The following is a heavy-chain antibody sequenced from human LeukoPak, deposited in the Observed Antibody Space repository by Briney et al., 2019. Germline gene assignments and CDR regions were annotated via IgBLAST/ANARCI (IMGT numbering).Heavy chain of an antibody. Sequence: GGSLRLSCTVSGFPFTNHAMSWVRQAPGKGLEWVSGISGSGGSTYYPDSVKGRFTISRDNSKNTLYPQMNSLRAEDTAVYYCAKDRTTLFYWGQGTLVTVSS. CDR2: ISGSGGST. V-gene: IGHV3-23*01. CDR1: GFPFTNHA. D-gene: IGHD4-17*01. J-gene: IGHJ4*02. CDR3: AKDRTTLFY.